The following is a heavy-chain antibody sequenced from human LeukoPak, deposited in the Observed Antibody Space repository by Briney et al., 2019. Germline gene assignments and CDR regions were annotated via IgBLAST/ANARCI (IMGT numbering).Heavy chain of an antibody. J-gene: IGHJ4*02. CDR2: IYSGST. CDR3: VRLYDDYTNGHFDS. Sequence: GGSLRLSCTVSGFTVSNSMSWVRQAPGKGLEWVSFIYSGSTHYSDSVKGRFTISRDNSKNTLYLQMNSLRAEDTAVYYCVRLYDDYTNGHFDSWGQGTLVTVSS. V-gene: IGHV3-53*01. D-gene: IGHD4-11*01. CDR1: GFTVSNS.